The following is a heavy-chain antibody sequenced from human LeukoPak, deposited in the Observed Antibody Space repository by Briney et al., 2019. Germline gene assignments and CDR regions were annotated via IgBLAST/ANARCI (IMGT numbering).Heavy chain of an antibody. Sequence: ASVKVSCTASGYTFTSYDINWGRHAPGQGLEWMGWMNPNSGNTGYAQKFQGRVTMTRNTSISTAYMELSSLRSEDTAVCYCARTLSYYYYMDVWGKGTTVTVSS. D-gene: IGHD2/OR15-2a*01. V-gene: IGHV1-8*01. J-gene: IGHJ6*03. CDR1: GYTFTSYD. CDR2: MNPNSGNT. CDR3: ARTLSYYYYMDV.